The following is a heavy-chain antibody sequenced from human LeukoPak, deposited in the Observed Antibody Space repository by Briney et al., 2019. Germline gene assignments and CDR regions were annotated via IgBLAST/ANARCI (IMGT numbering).Heavy chain of an antibody. CDR2: ISYDGSNK. V-gene: IGHV3-30*03. J-gene: IGHJ4*02. Sequence: GRSLRLSCAAPGFTFSSYGMHWVRQAPGKGLEWVAVISYDGSNKYYADSVKGRFTISRDNSKNTLYLQMNSLRAEDTAVYYCATSGTPHETIDYWGQGTLVTVSS. D-gene: IGHD1-7*01. CDR3: ATSGTPHETIDY. CDR1: GFTFSSYG.